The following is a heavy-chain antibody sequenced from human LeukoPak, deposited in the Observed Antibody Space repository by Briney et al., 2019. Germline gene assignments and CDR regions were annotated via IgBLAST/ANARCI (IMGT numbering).Heavy chain of an antibody. Sequence: SETLSLTCTVSGGSISSSSYYWGWIRQPPGKGLEWIGTMYYSGSTFYNPSLKSRVTISVDTSKNQFSLKLSSVTAADTAVYYCARDSAYSSGWPFDYWGQGTLVTVSS. CDR1: GGSISSSSYY. J-gene: IGHJ4*02. CDR2: MYYSGST. V-gene: IGHV4-39*07. CDR3: ARDSAYSSGWPFDY. D-gene: IGHD6-19*01.